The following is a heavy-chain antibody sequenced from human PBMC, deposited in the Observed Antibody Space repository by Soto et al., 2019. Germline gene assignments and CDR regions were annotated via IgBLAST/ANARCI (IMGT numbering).Heavy chain of an antibody. CDR3: ASPLRRYSGSYAC. V-gene: IGHV3-7*05. J-gene: IGHJ4*02. Sequence: GGSLRLSCAASGFTFSSYWMSWVRQAPGKGLEWVANIKQDGSEKYYGDSVKGRFTISRDNAKNSLYLQMNSLRAEETAVYYCASPLRRYSGSYACWGQGTLVTVSS. D-gene: IGHD1-26*01. CDR2: IKQDGSEK. CDR1: GFTFSSYW.